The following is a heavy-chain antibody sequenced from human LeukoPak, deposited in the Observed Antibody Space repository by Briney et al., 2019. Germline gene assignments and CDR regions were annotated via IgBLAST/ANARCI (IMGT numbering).Heavy chain of an antibody. CDR2: ISGSGGST. D-gene: IGHD3-10*01. CDR3: AKGPAVRGVITYYMDV. V-gene: IGHV3-23*01. J-gene: IGHJ6*03. CDR1: GFTFSTFA. Sequence: GGSLRLSCAASGFTFSTFAMIWVRQPPGKGLEWVSAISGSGGSTYYADSVKGRFTISRDNSKNTLYLQMNSLRAEDTAVYYCAKGPAVRGVITYYMDVWGKGTTVTVSS.